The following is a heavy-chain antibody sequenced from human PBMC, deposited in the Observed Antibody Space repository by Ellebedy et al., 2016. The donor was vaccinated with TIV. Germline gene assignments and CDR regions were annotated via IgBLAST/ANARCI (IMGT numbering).Heavy chain of an antibody. CDR3: ARDLDYDYYGLDV. CDR1: GATFTSYA. CDR2: IIPILGTA. Sequence: AASVKVSCKASGATFTSYAISWVRQAPGQGLEWMGGIIPILGTANYPQKFQGRVTITADESTNTAHMDLSSLRSEDTAVYFCARDLDYDYYGLDVWGQGTTVTVSS. V-gene: IGHV1-69*13. J-gene: IGHJ6*02.